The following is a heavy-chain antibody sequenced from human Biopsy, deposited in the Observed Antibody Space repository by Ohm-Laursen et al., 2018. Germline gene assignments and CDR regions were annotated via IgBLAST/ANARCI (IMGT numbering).Heavy chain of an antibody. CDR2: ISYNERT. V-gene: IGHV4-31*02. CDR3: VREPKTGTAEAWYFDL. CDR1: GASVKTSGYF. J-gene: IGHJ2*01. D-gene: IGHD3-9*01. Sequence: TLSLTWSVSGASVKTSGYFWAWIRQRPGKGLEWIGYISYNERTHYNPSLTSRLAISFDTSNNRISLQLRSVSVAGTAVYYCVREPKTGTAEAWYFDLWGCGSPVTVPS.